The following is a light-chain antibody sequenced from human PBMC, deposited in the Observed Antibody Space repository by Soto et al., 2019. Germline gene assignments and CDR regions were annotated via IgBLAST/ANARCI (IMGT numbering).Light chain of an antibody. Sequence: QAVLTQPASVSGSPGQSITISCTGTSSDVGSYNLVSWYQQHPGKAPKLMIYEVSKRPSGVSNRFSGSKSGNTASLTISGLRAEDEADYSCCSNGGSTTLPPVFGIGTKPPVL. CDR1: SSDVGSYNL. CDR2: EVS. V-gene: IGLV2-23*02. CDR3: CSNGGSTTLPPV. J-gene: IGLJ6*01.